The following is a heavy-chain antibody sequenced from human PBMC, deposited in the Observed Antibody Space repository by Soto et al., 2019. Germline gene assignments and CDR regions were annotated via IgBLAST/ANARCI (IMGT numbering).Heavy chain of an antibody. Sequence: EVQLLESGGGLVQHGGSLRLSCAASGFSFTSYVMAWVRQAPGKGLEWVSAMIGSGDATYYPDSMKGRFTISRDNSESTVFLQMNSLRGDDTAVYYCAKASGSSWPYYFDSWGQGTLVTVSS. CDR2: MIGSGDAT. CDR3: AKASGSSWPYYFDS. CDR1: GFSFTSYV. D-gene: IGHD6-13*01. V-gene: IGHV3-23*01. J-gene: IGHJ4*02.